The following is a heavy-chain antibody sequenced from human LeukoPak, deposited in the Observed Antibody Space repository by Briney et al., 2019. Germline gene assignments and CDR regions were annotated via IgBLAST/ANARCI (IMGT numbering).Heavy chain of an antibody. D-gene: IGHD2-2*01. CDR3: AREGYCSTTSCHNDY. J-gene: IGHJ4*02. CDR1: GYTFTGYY. Sequence: ASVKVSCKASGYTFTGYYMHWVRQAPGQGLEWMGWIYPNSGGTNYAQKFQGRVTMTRDTSIGTAYMELSSLRSDDTAVYYCAREGYCSTTSCHNDYWGQGALVTVSS. V-gene: IGHV1-2*02. CDR2: IYPNSGGT.